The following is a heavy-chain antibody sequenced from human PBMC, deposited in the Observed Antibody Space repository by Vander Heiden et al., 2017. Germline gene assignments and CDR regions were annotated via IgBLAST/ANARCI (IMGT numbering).Heavy chain of an antibody. D-gene: IGHD2-15*01. Sequence: QLVQSGPEVKKPGASVMVPCKASGYTFSSFGISWVRQAPGQGLEWIGRISVHNGNTNYAEKFQDRVTMTRDTSTSTAYMELRSLRSDDTAVYYCARISCSGSSCYYFEYWGQGTLVTVSS. CDR2: ISVHNGNT. V-gene: IGHV1-18*01. J-gene: IGHJ4*02. CDR1: GYTFSSFG. CDR3: ARISCSGSSCYYFEY.